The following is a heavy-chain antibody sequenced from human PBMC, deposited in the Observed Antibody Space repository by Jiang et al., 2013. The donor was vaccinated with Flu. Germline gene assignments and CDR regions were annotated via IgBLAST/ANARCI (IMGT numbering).Heavy chain of an antibody. D-gene: IGHD2-15*01. CDR3: ARGGADRASSHAFDI. CDR1: GYTFTTTG. CDR2: ISAYNGNT. V-gene: IGHV1-18*04. J-gene: IGHJ3*02. Sequence: QLVESGAEVKKPGASVKVSCKASGYTFTTTGIIWVRQAPGQGLEWMGWISAYNGNTNYVQKVQGRVTMTTDTSTSTAYMELRSLRSDDTAVYFCARGGADRASSHAFDIWGHGTMVTVSS.